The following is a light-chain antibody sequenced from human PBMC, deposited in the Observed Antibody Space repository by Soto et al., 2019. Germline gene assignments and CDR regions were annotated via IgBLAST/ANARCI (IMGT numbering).Light chain of an antibody. Sequence: IQMTQSPSTLSASEVDRVTITCRASQSINNWLAWYQQKPGKDPKLLISKESNLKSGDPSRFSGTGSGTEFALAISSLQPDDFASYYCQQDDSYPFPVGGGPKVEI. CDR3: QQDDSYPFP. J-gene: IGKJ4*01. CDR2: KES. CDR1: QSINNW. V-gene: IGKV1-5*03.